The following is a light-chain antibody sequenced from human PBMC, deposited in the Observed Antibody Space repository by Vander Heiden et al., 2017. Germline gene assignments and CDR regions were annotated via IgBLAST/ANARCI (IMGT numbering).Light chain of an antibody. V-gene: IGKV3-11*01. J-gene: IGKJ4*01. Sequence: DIVLTQSPATLSLSPGESATLSCRASQSIGTFLAWYQKKPGQPPRLLICDASNRATGIPARFSGSGSGTDFTLTISSLEAEDFAVYYCQQRTNWPLTFGGGTKVEIK. CDR2: DAS. CDR3: QQRTNWPLT. CDR1: QSIGTF.